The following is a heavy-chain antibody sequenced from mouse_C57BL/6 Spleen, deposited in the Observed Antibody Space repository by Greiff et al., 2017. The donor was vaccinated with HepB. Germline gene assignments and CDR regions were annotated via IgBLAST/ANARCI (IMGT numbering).Heavy chain of an antibody. CDR2: ILPGSGST. CDR3: ATFYGYACFSY. Sequence: QVQLQQSGAELMKPGASVKLSCKATGYTFTGYWIEWVKQRPGHGLEWIEEILPGSGSTNYNEKFKGKATFTAYTSSNTAYMQLSSLTTEDSAIYYCATFYGYACFSYWGQGTLVTVST. J-gene: IGHJ3*01. D-gene: IGHD2-9*01. CDR1: GYTFTGYW. V-gene: IGHV1-9*01.